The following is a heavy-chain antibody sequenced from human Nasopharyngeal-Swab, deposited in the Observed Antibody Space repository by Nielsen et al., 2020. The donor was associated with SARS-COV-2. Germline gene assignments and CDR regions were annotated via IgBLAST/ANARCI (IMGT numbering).Heavy chain of an antibody. Sequence: GGSLRLSCAASGFTFSSYAMSWVRQAPGKGLEWVSTTSGSGGSTYYADSVKGRFTISRDNSWTTLYLEMNSLRAEDTAVYYCARASGSSWDFDYWGQGTLVTVSS. CDR2: TSGSGGST. CDR1: GFTFSSYA. V-gene: IGHV3-23*01. CDR3: ARASGSSWDFDY. J-gene: IGHJ4*02. D-gene: IGHD6-13*01.